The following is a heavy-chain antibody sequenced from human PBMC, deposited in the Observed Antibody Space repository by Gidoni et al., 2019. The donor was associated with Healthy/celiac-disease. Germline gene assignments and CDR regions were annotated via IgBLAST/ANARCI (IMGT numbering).Heavy chain of an antibody. Sequence: QGQLVESGGGVVQPGKSLRLSCAASGVTYSSYAMHWVRQAPGKGLEWVAVISYDGSNKYYADSVKGRFTISRDNSKNTLYLQMNSLRAEDTAVYYCASLWQWLVPGYDYWGQGTLVTVSS. CDR2: ISYDGSNK. J-gene: IGHJ4*02. CDR3: ASLWQWLVPGYDY. V-gene: IGHV3-30-3*01. CDR1: GVTYSSYA. D-gene: IGHD6-19*01.